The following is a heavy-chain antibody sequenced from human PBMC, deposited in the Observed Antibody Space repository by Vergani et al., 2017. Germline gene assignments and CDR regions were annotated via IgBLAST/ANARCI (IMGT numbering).Heavy chain of an antibody. J-gene: IGHJ5*02. D-gene: IGHD1-26*01. Sequence: QVQLVQSGAEVKKPGASVKVSCKVSGYTLTELSMHWVRQSPEKGLEWMGSFDPEDGEIIYAQKFQGRVTMTEASSTDTAYMELSSLRYDDTAVYYCARGGKGWFDPWGQGTLVTVSS. CDR1: GYTLTELS. CDR3: ARGGKGWFDP. V-gene: IGHV1-24*01. CDR2: FDPEDGEI.